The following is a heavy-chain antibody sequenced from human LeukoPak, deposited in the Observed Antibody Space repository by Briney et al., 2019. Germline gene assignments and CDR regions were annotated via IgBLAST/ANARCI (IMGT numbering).Heavy chain of an antibody. V-gene: IGHV3-30*02. CDR1: GFTFSSYA. CDR3: AKDLRSRIAAAGAPDY. CDR2: IRYDGGNQ. J-gene: IGHJ4*02. D-gene: IGHD6-13*01. Sequence: GRSLRLSCAASGFTFSSYAMHWVRQTPGKGLECVAFIRYDGGNQYYTDSVKGRFTISRDNSKNTIYLQMNSLRAEDTAVYYRAKDLRSRIAAAGAPDYWGQGTLVTVSS.